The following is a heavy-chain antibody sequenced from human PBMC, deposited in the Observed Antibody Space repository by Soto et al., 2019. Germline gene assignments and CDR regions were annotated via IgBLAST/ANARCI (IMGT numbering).Heavy chain of an antibody. CDR2: ISGSGGST. J-gene: IGHJ6*02. CDR3: DGYRGQYYGMDV. Sequence: GGSLRLSCAASGFTFSSYAMSWVRQAPGKGLEWVSAISGSGGSTYYADSVKGRFTISRDKSKNTRYLQMNSLRAEDTAVYYCDGYRGQYYGMDVWGQGTTVTVSS. D-gene: IGHD5-18*01. V-gene: IGHV3-23*01. CDR1: GFTFSSYA.